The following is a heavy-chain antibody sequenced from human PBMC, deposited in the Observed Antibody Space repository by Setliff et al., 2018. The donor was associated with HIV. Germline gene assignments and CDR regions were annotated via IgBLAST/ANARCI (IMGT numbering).Heavy chain of an antibody. D-gene: IGHD6-13*01. V-gene: IGHV4-4*07. Sequence: SGTLSLTCTVSGGSISSYYWSWIRQPAGKGLEWIGRIYTSGNTNYNPSLKSLKSRVTMSVDTSRNQFSLKLSSVTAADTAVYYCARDKTAVPRDVDAFDIWGQGT. CDR1: GGSISSYY. CDR2: IYTSGNT. CDR3: ARDKTAVPRDVDAFDI. J-gene: IGHJ3*02.